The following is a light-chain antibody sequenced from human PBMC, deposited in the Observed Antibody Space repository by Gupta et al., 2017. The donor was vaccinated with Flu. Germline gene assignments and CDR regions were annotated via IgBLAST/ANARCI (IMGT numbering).Light chain of an antibody. CDR3: QQYGSSPPYS. CDR2: GAS. V-gene: IGKV3-20*01. Sequence: EIVFTQSPGTLSSSPGERATLSCRASQSVSSSYLAWYQQKPGQAPRLLTYGASSRATGIPDRFSGSGSGTDFTLTISRLEPEDFAVYYCQQYGSSPPYSFGQGTKLEIK. CDR1: QSVSSSY. J-gene: IGKJ2*03.